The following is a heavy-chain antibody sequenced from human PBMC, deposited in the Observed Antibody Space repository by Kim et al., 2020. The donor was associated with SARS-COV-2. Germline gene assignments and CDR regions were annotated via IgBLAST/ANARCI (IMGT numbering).Heavy chain of an antibody. D-gene: IGHD3-10*01. CDR3: AKVDHGSGIYYFQSRGVDV. CDR1: GFAFNDYA. Sequence: GGSLRLSCAASGFAFNDYAMTWVRQAPGKGLDWVSTISGSGGTTYYADSVGGRFTMSRDNSNNTLHLQMNSLSAKDTAVYYCAKVDHGSGIYYFQSRGVDVWGQETTVTVSS. CDR2: ISGSGGTT. V-gene: IGHV3-23*01. J-gene: IGHJ6*02.